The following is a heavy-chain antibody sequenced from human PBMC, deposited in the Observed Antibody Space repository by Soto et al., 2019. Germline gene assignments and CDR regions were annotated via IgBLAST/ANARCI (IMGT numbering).Heavy chain of an antibody. CDR2: ISYDGILK. CDR1: GFTFSAFG. D-gene: IGHD3-10*01. J-gene: IGHJ6*02. CDR3: AKDFKVSGGHYGSLNYYYGMDV. V-gene: IGHV3-30*18. Sequence: PEGSLRLSCAASGFTFSAFGMHWVRQAPGKGLEWVAIISYDGILKYYADSVKGRFTISRDTSKGALYLQMNSLRPEDTAVYYCAKDFKVSGGHYGSLNYYYGMDVWGQGTTVTVS.